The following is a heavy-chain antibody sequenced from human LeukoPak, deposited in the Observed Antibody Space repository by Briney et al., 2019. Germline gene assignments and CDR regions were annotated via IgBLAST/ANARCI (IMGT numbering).Heavy chain of an antibody. CDR1: GYTFTGYY. J-gene: IGHJ4*02. CDR2: INPDSGGT. CDR3: ASEMVRGASYYFDY. V-gene: IGHV1-2*02. D-gene: IGHD3-10*01. Sequence: ASVKVSCKASGYTFTGYYMHWVRQAPGQGLEWIGWINPDSGGTNYAQKFQGRVTMTRDTSISTAYMELSRLRSDDTAVYYCASEMVRGASYYFDYWGQGTLVTVSS.